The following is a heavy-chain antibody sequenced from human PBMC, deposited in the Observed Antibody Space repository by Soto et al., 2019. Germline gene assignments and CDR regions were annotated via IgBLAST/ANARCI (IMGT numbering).Heavy chain of an antibody. CDR1: GYSFTTYG. V-gene: IGHV1-18*01. CDR2: ISGYNGDT. CDR3: AKNGHPPYYYYGMDV. D-gene: IGHD2-8*01. J-gene: IGHJ6*02. Sequence: QGLLVQSGAEVKQPGASVKVSCKASGYSFTTYGISWVRQAPGQGLEWMGWISGYNGDTNNAQKFQDRATKTIDRSTTTAYLELRSLTSDDTAVYYCAKNGHPPYYYYGMDVWGQGTTVTVSS.